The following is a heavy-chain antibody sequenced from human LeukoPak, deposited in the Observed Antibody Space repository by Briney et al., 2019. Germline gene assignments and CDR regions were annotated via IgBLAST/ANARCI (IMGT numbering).Heavy chain of an antibody. D-gene: IGHD3/OR15-3a*01. Sequence: NPSETLSLTCTVSGGSVSSYYWSWIRQPPGKGLEWIGYIYYSGSTNYNPSLKSRVTISVDTSKNQFSLKLSSVTAADTAVYYCARDFWTRFDPWGQGTLDTVSS. CDR3: ARDFWTRFDP. J-gene: IGHJ5*02. CDR2: IYYSGST. V-gene: IGHV4-59*02. CDR1: GGSVSSYY.